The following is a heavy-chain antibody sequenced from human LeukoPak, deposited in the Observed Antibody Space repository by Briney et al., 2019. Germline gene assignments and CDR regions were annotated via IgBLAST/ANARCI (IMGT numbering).Heavy chain of an antibody. Sequence: GGSLRLSCAASGFTVSDNYMSWVRQAPGKGLEWVSVMYSRGDTYYADSVKGRFTFSRDISKSTLYLQMNGLRTEDTAMYYCARDAPQVPAAGVLASWGQGTLVTVSS. CDR2: MYSRGDT. CDR1: GFTVSDNY. CDR3: ARDAPQVPAAGVLAS. J-gene: IGHJ5*02. D-gene: IGHD6-13*01. V-gene: IGHV3-53*01.